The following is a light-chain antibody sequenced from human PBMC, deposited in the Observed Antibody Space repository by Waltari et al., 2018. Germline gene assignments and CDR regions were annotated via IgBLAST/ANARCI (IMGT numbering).Light chain of an antibody. Sequence: CRASQSVRRGLAWYQQNPGQAPRLLIYGASNRATGIPDRFSGSGSGTDFSLPISSLEPEDFAVYYCQHYLRLPATFGQGTKVEIK. J-gene: IGKJ1*01. CDR1: QSVRRG. V-gene: IGKV3-20*01. CDR3: QHYLRLPAT. CDR2: GAS.